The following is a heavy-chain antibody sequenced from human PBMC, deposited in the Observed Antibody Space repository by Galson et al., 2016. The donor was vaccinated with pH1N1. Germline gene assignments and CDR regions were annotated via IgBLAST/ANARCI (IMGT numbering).Heavy chain of an antibody. Sequence: TLSLTCSVSAGSFSSGDDYWSWIRQLPGKGLEWIGYISYSGSTYYNPSLKSRVSISIDTSQNQFSLSLSSVTAADTAVYYCASEARVPATPGRYDYYGMDVWGQGTTVIVSS. V-gene: IGHV4-31*03. D-gene: IGHD2-15*01. J-gene: IGHJ6*02. CDR3: ASEARVPATPGRYDYYGMDV. CDR1: AGSFSSGDDY. CDR2: ISYSGST.